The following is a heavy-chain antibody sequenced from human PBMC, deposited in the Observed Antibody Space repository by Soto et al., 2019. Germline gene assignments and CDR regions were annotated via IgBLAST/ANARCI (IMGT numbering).Heavy chain of an antibody. CDR3: AKELLTSPYYYYGMDV. CDR1: RFTFRSYG. CDR2: ISYDGSNK. Sequence: SLRLSFAASRFTFRSYGMHWVRQAPGQGLEWVAVISYDGSNKYYADSVKGRFTFSRDNSKNTLYLQMNSLRAEDTAVYYCAKELLTSPYYYYGMDVWGQGTTVTVSS. V-gene: IGHV3-30*18. J-gene: IGHJ6*02.